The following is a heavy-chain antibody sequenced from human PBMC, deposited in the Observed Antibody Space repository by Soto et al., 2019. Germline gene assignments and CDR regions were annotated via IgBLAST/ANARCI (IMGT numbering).Heavy chain of an antibody. CDR2: ISYDGSNK. CDR1: GFTFSSYA. Sequence: PGGSLRLSCAASGFTFSSYAMHWVRQAPGKGLEWVAVISYDGSNKYYADSVKGRFTISRDNSKNTLYLQMNSLRAEDTAVYYCARDDCSGGSCYPDYYYYYGMDVWGQGTTVT. J-gene: IGHJ6*02. V-gene: IGHV3-30-3*01. D-gene: IGHD2-15*01. CDR3: ARDDCSGGSCYPDYYYYYGMDV.